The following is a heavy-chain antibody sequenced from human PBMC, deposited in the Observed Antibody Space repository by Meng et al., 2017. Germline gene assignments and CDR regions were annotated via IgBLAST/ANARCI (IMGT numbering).Heavy chain of an antibody. D-gene: IGHD6-19*01. CDR1: GYTFTGYY. V-gene: IGHV1-2*06. J-gene: IGHJ4*02. CDR2: INPNSGGT. Sequence: ASAKVSCKASGYTFTGYYMHWVRQAPGQGLEWMGRINPNSGGTNYAQKFQGRVTMTRDTSISTAYMELSRLRSDDTAVYYCAREISYSSGWPFDYWGQGTLVTVSS. CDR3: AREISYSSGWPFDY.